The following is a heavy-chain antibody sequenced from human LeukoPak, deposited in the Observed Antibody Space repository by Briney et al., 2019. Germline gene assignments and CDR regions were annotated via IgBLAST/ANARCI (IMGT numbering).Heavy chain of an antibody. J-gene: IGHJ4*02. D-gene: IGHD2-15*01. CDR2: IYYSGST. CDR3: ARVPSYCSGGSCYPTHFDY. V-gene: IGHV4-30-4*01. Sequence: PSETLSLTCTVSGGSISSGDYYWSWIRQPPGKGLEWIGYIYYSGSTYYNPSLKSRVTISVDTSKNQFSLKLSSVTAADTAVYYCARVPSYCSGGSCYPTHFDYWGQGTLVTVSS. CDR1: GGSISSGDYY.